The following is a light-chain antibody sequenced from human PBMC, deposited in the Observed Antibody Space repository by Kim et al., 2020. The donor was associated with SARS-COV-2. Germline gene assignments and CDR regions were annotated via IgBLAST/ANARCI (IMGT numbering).Light chain of an antibody. CDR3: QQYDSNPLT. CDR2: KAS. CDR1: QSINSW. J-gene: IGKJ4*01. V-gene: IGKV1-5*03. Sequence: DIQMTQSPSTLSASVGDRLTITCRASQSINSWLAWYQQKPGKAPKVLIYKASNLETGVPSRFSGSESGTKFTLTISSLQPDDFATYYCQQYDSNPLTFGGGTKVDIK.